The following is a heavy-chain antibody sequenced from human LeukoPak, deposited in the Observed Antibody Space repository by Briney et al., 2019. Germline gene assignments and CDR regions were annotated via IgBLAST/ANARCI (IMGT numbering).Heavy chain of an antibody. Sequence: GRSLRLSCAASGFTFSSYAMHWVRQAPGKGLEWVAVISYDGSNKYYADSVKGRFTISRDNSKNTLYLQMNSLRAEDTAVYYCAREEEAAAGQTYYFDYWGQGTLVTVSS. J-gene: IGHJ4*02. V-gene: IGHV3-30*04. CDR1: GFTFSSYA. D-gene: IGHD6-13*01. CDR2: ISYDGSNK. CDR3: AREEEAAAGQTYYFDY.